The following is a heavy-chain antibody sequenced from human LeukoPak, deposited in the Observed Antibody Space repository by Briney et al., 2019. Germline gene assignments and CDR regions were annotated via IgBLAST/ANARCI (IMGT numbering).Heavy chain of an antibody. J-gene: IGHJ4*02. Sequence: SETLSLTCTVSGGSISSSSYYWGWIRQPPGKGLEWVGRIYYSGSTYYNPSLKSRVTISVDTSKNQFSLKLSSVTAADTAVYYCASAAQTLGYCSGGSCYSSRPFDYWGQGTLVTVSS. D-gene: IGHD2-15*01. CDR1: GGSISSSSYY. V-gene: IGHV4-39*01. CDR3: ASAAQTLGYCSGGSCYSSRPFDY. CDR2: IYYSGST.